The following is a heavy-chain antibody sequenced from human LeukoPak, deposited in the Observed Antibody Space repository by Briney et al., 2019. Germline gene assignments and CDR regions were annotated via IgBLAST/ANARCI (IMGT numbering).Heavy chain of an antibody. CDR1: GGSISSYY. V-gene: IGHV4-59*08. CDR3: ARVRSYSSGWFDY. D-gene: IGHD6-19*01. CDR2: IYYSGST. J-gene: IGHJ4*02. Sequence: SETLSLTCTVSGGSISSYYWSWIRQPPGKGLEWIGYIYYSGSTNYNPSLKSRVTISVDTSKNQFSLKLSSVTAADTAVYYCARVRSYSSGWFDYWGQGTLVTVSS.